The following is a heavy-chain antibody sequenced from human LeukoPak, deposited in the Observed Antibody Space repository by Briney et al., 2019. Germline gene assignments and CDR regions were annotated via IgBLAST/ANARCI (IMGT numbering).Heavy chain of an antibody. Sequence: GGSLRLSCAASGFTFSTYRMSWVRQAPGKGLEWVANLKQDGSEKNYVDSVKGRFTISRDNAKNSLYLQMNSLRAEDTAVYYCARDSHDYGDSLRVEYWGQGTLVTVSS. CDR1: GFTFSTYR. D-gene: IGHD4-17*01. CDR2: LKQDGSEK. J-gene: IGHJ4*02. CDR3: ARDSHDYGDSLRVEY. V-gene: IGHV3-7*01.